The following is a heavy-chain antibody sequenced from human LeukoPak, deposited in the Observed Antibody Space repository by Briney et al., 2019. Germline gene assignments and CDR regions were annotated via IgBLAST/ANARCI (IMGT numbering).Heavy chain of an antibody. CDR1: GFTFSSYS. J-gene: IGHJ4*02. V-gene: IGHV3-48*01. CDR3: ARGIGTGRQPFDY. D-gene: IGHD1-1*01. CDR2: ISSVSSTI. Sequence: GGPLRLSCAASGFTFSSYSMNWVRQAPGKGLEWVSYISSVSSTIYYADSVKGRFTISRDNAKNSLYLQMNSLRAEDTAVYYCARGIGTGRQPFDYWGQGTLVTVSS.